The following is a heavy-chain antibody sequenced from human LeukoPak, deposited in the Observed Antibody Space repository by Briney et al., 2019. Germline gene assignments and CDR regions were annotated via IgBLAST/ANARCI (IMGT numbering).Heavy chain of an antibody. CDR2: ISGSGGST. Sequence: PGRSLKLSCAASGFTFSGCHIHWVRQAPGKGLEWVSAISGSGGSTYYADSVKGRFTISRDNSKNTLYLQMNSLRAEDTAVYYCALPYYYDSSGQGDFDYWGQGTLVTVSS. D-gene: IGHD3-22*01. V-gene: IGHV3-23*01. CDR3: ALPYYYDSSGQGDFDY. CDR1: GFTFSGCH. J-gene: IGHJ4*02.